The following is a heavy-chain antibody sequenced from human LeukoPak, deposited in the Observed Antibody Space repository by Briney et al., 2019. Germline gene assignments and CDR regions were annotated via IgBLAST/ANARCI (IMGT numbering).Heavy chain of an antibody. D-gene: IGHD5-18*01. CDR3: VRHDSYIPF. J-gene: IGHJ1*01. V-gene: IGHV3-23*01. CDR1: GFTFKNYA. CDR2: ISDNDGST. Sequence: PGGSLRLSCAASGFTFKNYAMSWVRQTPGMGLEWVPAISDNDGSTYYTDSVKGRFTISRDNSKDTVYLQMNNLRAADTALYFCVRHDSYIPFWGQGSLVTVSS.